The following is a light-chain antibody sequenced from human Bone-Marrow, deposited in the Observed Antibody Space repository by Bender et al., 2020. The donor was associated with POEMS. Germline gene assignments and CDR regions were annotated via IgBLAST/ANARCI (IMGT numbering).Light chain of an antibody. CDR3: AAWEDSLNGWV. J-gene: IGLJ3*02. Sequence: QSALTQPRSVSGSPGQSVTISCTGTSSDVGGYNYVSWYQQYPGKAPKVMIHDVTKRPSGVPDRFSGSKSGNTASLTISGLQVEDEADYYCAAWEDSLNGWVFGGGTKLTVL. CDR1: SSDVGGYNY. CDR2: DVT. V-gene: IGLV2-11*01.